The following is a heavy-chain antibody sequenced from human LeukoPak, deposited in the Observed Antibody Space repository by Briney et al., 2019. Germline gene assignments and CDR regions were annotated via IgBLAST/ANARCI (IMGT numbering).Heavy chain of an antibody. CDR2: IRSQDGTT. Sequence: GGSLGLSCAASGFTFSSYAISWVRQAPGKGLEWVGFIRSQDGTTEYAASVRGRFSISRDESKRIAYLQMNSLKTEDSAVYHCNRWHISGVSYSNVWGQGTLVTVSS. D-gene: IGHD2-15*01. V-gene: IGHV3-49*04. J-gene: IGHJ4*02. CDR1: GFTFSSYA. CDR3: NRWHISGVSYSNV.